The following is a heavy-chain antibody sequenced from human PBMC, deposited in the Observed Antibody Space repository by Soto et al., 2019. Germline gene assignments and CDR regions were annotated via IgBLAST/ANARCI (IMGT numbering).Heavy chain of an antibody. CDR3: ALLRITMVRGGRYYYYYGMDG. D-gene: IGHD3-10*01. CDR1: GGSISSYY. V-gene: IGHV4-59*08. Sequence: SETLSLTCTVSGGSISSYYWSWIRQPPGKGLEWIGYIYYSGSTNYNPSLKSRVTISVDTSKNQFSLKLSSVTAADTAVYYCALLRITMVRGGRYYYYYGMDGWGQATTVSVSS. J-gene: IGHJ6*02. CDR2: IYYSGST.